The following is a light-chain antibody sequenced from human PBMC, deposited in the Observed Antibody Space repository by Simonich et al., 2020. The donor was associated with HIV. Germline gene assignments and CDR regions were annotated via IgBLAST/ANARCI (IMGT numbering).Light chain of an antibody. CDR1: QSVLYSSNNNNY. Sequence: DIVMTQSPDSLAVSLGERATINFKSRQSVLYSSNNNNYLAESQQKPGQPPKLLIYWASTRESGGPYRFSGSGSGTDFTLTISSLQAEDVALYYCQQYYTTPFTFGPGTKVDIK. J-gene: IGKJ3*01. CDR3: QQYYTTPFT. V-gene: IGKV4-1*01. CDR2: WAS.